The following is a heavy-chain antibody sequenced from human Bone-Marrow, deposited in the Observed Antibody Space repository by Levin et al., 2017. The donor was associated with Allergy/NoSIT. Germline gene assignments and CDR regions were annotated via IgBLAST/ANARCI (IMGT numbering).Heavy chain of an antibody. CDR2: ISSSGST. J-gene: IGHJ4*02. D-gene: IGHD4-17*01. Sequence: PSETLSLTCTVSGGSVSSDTYYWSWIRQPPGKGLEWIGYISSSGSTYYNPSLMSRVTISVHTSKNQFSLKLTSVTPADTAVYYRARDDYADFTGWVWGQGSLVTVSS. V-gene: IGHV4-61*01. CDR3: ARDDYADFTGWV. CDR1: GGSVSSDTYY.